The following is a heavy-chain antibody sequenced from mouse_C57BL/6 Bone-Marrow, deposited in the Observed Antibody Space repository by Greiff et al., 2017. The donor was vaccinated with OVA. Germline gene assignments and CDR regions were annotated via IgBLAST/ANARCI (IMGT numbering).Heavy chain of an antibody. Sequence: VQLKQSGPGMVKPSQSLSLTCTVTGYSITSGYDWHWIRHFPGNKLEWMGYISYSGSTNYNPSLKSRISITHDTSKNQFFLKLNSVTTEDTATYYCARGGYFDYWGQGTTLTVSS. V-gene: IGHV3-1*01. CDR1: GYSITSGYD. J-gene: IGHJ2*01. CDR2: ISYSGST. CDR3: ARGGYFDY.